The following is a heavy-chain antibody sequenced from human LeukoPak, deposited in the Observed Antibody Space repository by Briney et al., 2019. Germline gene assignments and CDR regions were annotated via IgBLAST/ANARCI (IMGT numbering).Heavy chain of an antibody. J-gene: IGHJ4*02. V-gene: IGHV3-7*01. CDR1: GFTFSSYG. CDR3: ARISGWPVTFDY. CDR2: IKQDGSEK. D-gene: IGHD6-19*01. Sequence: GGSLRLSCAASGFTFSSYGIHWVRQAPGKGLEWVANIKQDGSEKYYVDSVMGRFTISRDNAKNSLSLQVNSLRAEDTAVYYCARISGWPVTFDYWGQGTLVTVSS.